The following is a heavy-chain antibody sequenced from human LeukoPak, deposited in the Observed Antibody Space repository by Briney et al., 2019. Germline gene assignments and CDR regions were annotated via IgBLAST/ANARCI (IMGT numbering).Heavy chain of an antibody. Sequence: ASVKVSCKASGYTFTGYHMHWVRQAPGQGLEWMGWINPNSGGTNYAQKFQGRVTMTRDTSISTAYMELSRLRSDDTAVYYCARDYYDYVWGSYRSVNWFDPWGQGTLVTVSS. CDR2: INPNSGGT. V-gene: IGHV1-2*02. CDR1: GYTFTGYH. CDR3: ARDYYDYVWGSYRSVNWFDP. J-gene: IGHJ5*02. D-gene: IGHD3-16*02.